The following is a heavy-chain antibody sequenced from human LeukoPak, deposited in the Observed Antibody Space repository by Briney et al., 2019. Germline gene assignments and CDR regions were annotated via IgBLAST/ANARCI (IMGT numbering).Heavy chain of an antibody. V-gene: IGHV4-31*03. D-gene: IGHD3-16*01. CDR3: ARDALGDVGTVDY. CDR1: GGSISSGGYS. J-gene: IGHJ4*02. Sequence: SQTLSLTCTVSGGSISSGGYSWSWIRQHPGKGLEWIGYIYYSGATYYNPSLKSRVTISVDTSKNQFSLKLSSVTAADTAVYYCARDALGDVGTVDYWGQGTLVTVSS. CDR2: IYYSGAT.